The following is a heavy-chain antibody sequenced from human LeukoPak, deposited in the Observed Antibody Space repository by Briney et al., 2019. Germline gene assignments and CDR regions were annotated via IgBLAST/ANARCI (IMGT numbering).Heavy chain of an antibody. CDR2: ISGSGDST. Sequence: GGSLRLSCVASGFTLRSYVMNWVRQTPGKGLEWVSSISGSGDSTFYADSVKGRFSISRDNSKNTLYLQVNGLRTEDTAVYYCARGTASSGYYLDYWGQGTLVTVSS. V-gene: IGHV3-23*01. CDR3: ARGTASSGYYLDY. D-gene: IGHD3-22*01. CDR1: GFTLRSYV. J-gene: IGHJ4*02.